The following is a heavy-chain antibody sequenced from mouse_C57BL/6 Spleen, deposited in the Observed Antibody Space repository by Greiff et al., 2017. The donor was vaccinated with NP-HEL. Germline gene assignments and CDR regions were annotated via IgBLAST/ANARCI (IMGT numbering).Heavy chain of an antibody. J-gene: IGHJ4*01. CDR1: GFTINDYY. CDR3: ARGGFYGNYEEDYAMDY. Sequence: EVQLQQSGAELVKPGASVKLSCTASGFTINDYYMHWVKQRTEQGLEWIGRIDPEDGETKYAPKFQGKATITADNSSNTAYLQLSSLTSEDTAVYYCARGGFYGNYEEDYAMDYWGQGTSVTVSS. V-gene: IGHV14-2*01. CDR2: IDPEDGET. D-gene: IGHD2-1*01.